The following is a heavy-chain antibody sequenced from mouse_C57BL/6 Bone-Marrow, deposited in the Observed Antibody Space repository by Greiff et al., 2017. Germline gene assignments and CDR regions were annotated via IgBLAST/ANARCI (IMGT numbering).Heavy chain of an antibody. CDR1: GYAFTNYL. CDR2: INPGSGGT. D-gene: IGHD1-1*02. Sequence: VQLQQPGAELVRPGTSVKVSCKASGYAFTNYLLEWVKQRPGQGLEWIGVINPGSGGTNYNEKFKGKATLTTDKSASTAYMQLSSLTSEDSAVYFGARAGGRGYWGQGTTLTVSS. J-gene: IGHJ2*01. V-gene: IGHV1-54*01. CDR3: ARAGGRGY.